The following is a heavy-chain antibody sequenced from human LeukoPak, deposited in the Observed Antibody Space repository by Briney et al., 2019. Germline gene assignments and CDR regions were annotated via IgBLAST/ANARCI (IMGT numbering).Heavy chain of an antibody. Sequence: GGSLRLSCAASGFSFSDYSMNWVRQAPGKGLEWISYFSGDSINIWYADSVKGRFTISRDNAKNSLYLQMNSLRAEDTAVYYCARDLSSSWDNWFDPWGQGTLVTVSS. D-gene: IGHD6-13*01. V-gene: IGHV3-48*04. CDR3: ARDLSSSWDNWFDP. CDR1: GFSFSDYS. J-gene: IGHJ5*02. CDR2: FSGDSINI.